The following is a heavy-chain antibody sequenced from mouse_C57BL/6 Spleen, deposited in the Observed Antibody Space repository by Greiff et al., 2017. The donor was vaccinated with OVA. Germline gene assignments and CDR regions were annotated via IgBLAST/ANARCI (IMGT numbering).Heavy chain of an antibody. J-gene: IGHJ4*01. CDR2: ISSGSSTI. D-gene: IGHD2-5*01. Sequence: EVKLVESGGGLVKPGGSLKLSCAASGFTFSDYGMHWVRQAPEKGLEWVAYISSGSSTIYSADTVKGRFTISRDNAKNTLFLQMTSLRSEDTAMYYCARDSNYFYAMDYWGQGTSVTVSS. CDR1: GFTFSDYG. CDR3: ARDSNYFYAMDY. V-gene: IGHV5-17*01.